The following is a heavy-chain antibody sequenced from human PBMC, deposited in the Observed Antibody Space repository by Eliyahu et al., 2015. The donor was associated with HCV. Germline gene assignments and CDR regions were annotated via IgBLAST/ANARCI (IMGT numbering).Heavy chain of an antibody. CDR3: AKDRKTTDYYFDY. Sequence: QVQLVESGGGVVQPGRSLRLSCXASGFXFSSYGMHWVRQAPGKGLEWVAVISYDGSNKYYADSVKGRFTISRDNSKNTLYLQMNSLRAEDTAVYYCAKDRKTTDYYFDYWGQGTLVTVSS. D-gene: IGHD4-17*01. CDR2: ISYDGSNK. CDR1: GFXFSSYG. V-gene: IGHV3-30*18. J-gene: IGHJ4*02.